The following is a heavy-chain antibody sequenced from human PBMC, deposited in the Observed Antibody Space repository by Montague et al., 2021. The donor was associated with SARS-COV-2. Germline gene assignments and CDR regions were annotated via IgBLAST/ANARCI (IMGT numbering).Heavy chain of an antibody. J-gene: IGHJ4*02. Sequence: SETLSLTCAVYGGLFSGYYWTWIRQSPGRGLEWIAEINHSGTTNHNFNPSLRSRVTISVDTSKSQFSLKLSSVTAADTGVYYCAWWDPQTLTLIGWCGKAASDFWGQGTLVTVSS. V-gene: IGHV4-34*01. CDR2: INHSGTTNH. CDR1: GGLFSGYY. D-gene: IGHD2-8*02. CDR3: AWWDPQTLTLIGWCGKAASDF.